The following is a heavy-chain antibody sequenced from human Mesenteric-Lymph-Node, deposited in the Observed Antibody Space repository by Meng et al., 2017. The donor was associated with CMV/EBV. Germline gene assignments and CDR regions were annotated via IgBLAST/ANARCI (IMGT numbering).Heavy chain of an antibody. V-gene: IGHV4-59*01. J-gene: IGHJ4*02. D-gene: IGHD6-6*01. CDR3: AREAMSSSSPLGYFDY. CDR2: IYYSGST. CDR1: GGSISSYY. Sequence: SETLSLTCTVSGGSISSYYWSWIRQPPGKGLEWIGYIYYSGSTNYNSSLKSRVTISVDTSKNQFSLKLSSVTAADTAVYYCAREAMSSSSPLGYFDYWGQGTLVTVS.